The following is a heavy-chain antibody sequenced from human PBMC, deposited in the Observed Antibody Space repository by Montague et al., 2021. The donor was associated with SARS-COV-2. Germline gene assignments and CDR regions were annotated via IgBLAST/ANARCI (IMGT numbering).Heavy chain of an antibody. J-gene: IGHJ6*02. Sequence: SLRLSCAAPGFTFSSYAMHWVRQAPGKGLEWVAVISYDGSNKYYADSVKGRFTISRDNSKNTLYLQMNSLRAEGTAVYYCARVLGGYYGMDVWGQGTTVTVSS. CDR3: ARVLGGYYGMDV. CDR2: ISYDGSNK. CDR1: GFTFSSYA. D-gene: IGHD2/OR15-2a*01. V-gene: IGHV3-30-3*01.